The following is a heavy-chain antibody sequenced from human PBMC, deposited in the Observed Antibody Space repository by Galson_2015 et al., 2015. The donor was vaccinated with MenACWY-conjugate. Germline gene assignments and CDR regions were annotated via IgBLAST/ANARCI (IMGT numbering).Heavy chain of an antibody. CDR1: GLTFSNYG. V-gene: IGHV3-23*01. J-gene: IGHJ4*02. CDR3: AKMQGYSDY. Sequence: SLRLSCAASGLTFSNYGMAWVRQAPGQGLEWVSAIVGSGSTTYYADSVKGRFPISRDNSKNTLYLQMNSLRAEDTAIYYCAKMQGYSDYWGQGTLVTVSS. CDR2: IVGSGSTT.